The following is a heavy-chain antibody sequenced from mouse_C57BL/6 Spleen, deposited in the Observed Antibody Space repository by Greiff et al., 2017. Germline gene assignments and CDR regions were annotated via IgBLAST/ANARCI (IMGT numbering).Heavy chain of an antibody. J-gene: IGHJ2*01. CDR3: AVITTVVALDY. D-gene: IGHD1-1*01. CDR2: IDPADSYT. V-gene: IGHV1-69*01. Sequence: VQLQQPGPELVMPGASVKLSCKASGYTFTSYWMHWVKQRPGQGLEWIGEIDPADSYTNYNQKFKGKSTLTVDKSSSTAYMQLSSLTSEDSAVYYCAVITTVVALDYWGQGTTLTVSS. CDR1: GYTFTSYW.